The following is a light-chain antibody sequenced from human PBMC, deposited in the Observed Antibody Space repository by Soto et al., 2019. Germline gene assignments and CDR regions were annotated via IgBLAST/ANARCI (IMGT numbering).Light chain of an antibody. Sequence: DIQMTQSPSSLSASVGDRVTITCRASQGMSNFLAWYQQKPGKVPKLLISAASTLQSGVPSRFSGSGSGTDLTLTITSLQPEEVATYYCPKYSRVITFGQGTRLEIK. J-gene: IGKJ5*01. V-gene: IGKV1-27*01. CDR2: AAS. CDR3: PKYSRVIT. CDR1: QGMSNF.